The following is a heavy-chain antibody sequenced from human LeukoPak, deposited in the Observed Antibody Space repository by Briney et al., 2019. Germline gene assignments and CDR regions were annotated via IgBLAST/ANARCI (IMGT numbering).Heavy chain of an antibody. CDR1: GGSFSGYY. J-gene: IGHJ4*02. D-gene: IGHD5-18*01. V-gene: IGHV4-34*01. Sequence: SETLSLTCAVYGGSFSGYYWGWIRQPPGKGLEWIGEINHSGSTNYNPSLKSRVTISVDTSKNQFSLKLSSVTAADTAVYYCARGQYSYALDYWGQGTLVTVSS. CDR2: INHSGST. CDR3: ARGQYSYALDY.